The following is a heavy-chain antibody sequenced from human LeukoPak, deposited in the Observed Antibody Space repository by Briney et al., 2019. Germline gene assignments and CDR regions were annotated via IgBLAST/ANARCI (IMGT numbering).Heavy chain of an antibody. CDR3: AREPYYYDSSGYPREFDP. Sequence: GGSLRLSCAASGFTVSSNYMSWVRQAPGKGLEWVSVIYSGGSTYYADSVKGRFTISRHNSKNTLYLQMNSLRAEDTAVYCCAREPYYYDSSGYPREFDPWGQGTLVTVSS. D-gene: IGHD3-22*01. CDR1: GFTVSSNY. J-gene: IGHJ5*02. V-gene: IGHV3-53*01. CDR2: IYSGGST.